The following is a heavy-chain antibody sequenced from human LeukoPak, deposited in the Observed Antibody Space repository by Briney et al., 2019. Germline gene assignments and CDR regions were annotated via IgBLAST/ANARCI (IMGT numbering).Heavy chain of an antibody. V-gene: IGHV3-48*03. CDR1: GFTFSRFE. J-gene: IGHJ4*02. D-gene: IGHD4-23*01. Sequence: PGGSLRLSCAASGFTFSRFEMNWVRQGAGKGLEWVSYISGSGSTKYYAETAKGRFTISRDNGKNSLYLQMNSLRAEDTAVYYCARDYGGVMFDYWGQGTLVTVSS. CDR3: ARDYGGVMFDY. CDR2: ISGSGSTK.